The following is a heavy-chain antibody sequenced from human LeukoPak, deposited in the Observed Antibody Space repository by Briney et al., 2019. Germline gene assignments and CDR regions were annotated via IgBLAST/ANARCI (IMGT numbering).Heavy chain of an antibody. Sequence: PGGSLRLSCVASGFAFSSYWMHWVRQDPRKGLVWVSRINGDGRNINYADSVRGRFTISRDNAKNSLYLQMNSLRAEDTAVYYCAKDSVDFWSGYYFDYWGQGTLVTVSS. CDR3: AKDSVDFWSGYYFDY. CDR2: INGDGRNI. D-gene: IGHD3-3*01. J-gene: IGHJ4*02. V-gene: IGHV3-74*01. CDR1: GFAFSSYW.